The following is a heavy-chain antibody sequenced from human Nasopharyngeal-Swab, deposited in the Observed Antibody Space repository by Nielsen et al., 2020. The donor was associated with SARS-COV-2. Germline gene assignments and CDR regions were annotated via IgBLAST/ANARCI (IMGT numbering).Heavy chain of an antibody. CDR3: AREMRGSGHYYKGFDF. CDR1: GFIFSSYD. V-gene: IGHV3-13*01. J-gene: IGHJ4*02. Sequence: GESLKISCAASGFIFSSYDFHWVRQVTGGGLEWVSAIGTGGDTYYADSVKGRFIISRENAENSWYLQMNSLRDGDTAVYYCAREMRGSGHYYKGFDFWGQGTLVSVSS. CDR2: IGTGGDT. D-gene: IGHD3-10*01.